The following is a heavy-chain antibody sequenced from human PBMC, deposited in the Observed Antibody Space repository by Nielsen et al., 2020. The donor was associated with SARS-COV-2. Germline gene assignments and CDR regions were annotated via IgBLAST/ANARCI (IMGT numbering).Heavy chain of an antibody. D-gene: IGHD4-17*01. CDR1: GGSISSSSYY. CDR3: ASVTDDYGGGWIDY. J-gene: IGHJ4*02. V-gene: IGHV4-39*07. Sequence: SETLSLTCTVSGGSISSSSYYWGWIRQPPGKGLEWIGSIYYSGSTYYNPSLKSRVTISVDTSKNQFSLKLSSVTAADTAVYYCASVTDDYGGGWIDYWGQGTLVTGTS. CDR2: IYYSGST.